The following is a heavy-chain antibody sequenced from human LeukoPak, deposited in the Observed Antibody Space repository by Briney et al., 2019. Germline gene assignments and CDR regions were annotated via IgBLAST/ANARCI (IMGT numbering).Heavy chain of an antibody. CDR2: IWYDGSNK. D-gene: IGHD5-18*01. V-gene: IGHV3-33*01. J-gene: IGHJ4*02. CDR3: TRDFSGYTNGPDY. CDR1: GFTFSNYG. Sequence: GGSLRLSCAASGFTFSNYGMHWVRQAPGKGLEWVAVIWYDGSNKYYADSVKGRFTISRDNSKNTLYLQMNSLRAEDTAVYYCTRDFSGYTNGPDYWGQGTLVTVSS.